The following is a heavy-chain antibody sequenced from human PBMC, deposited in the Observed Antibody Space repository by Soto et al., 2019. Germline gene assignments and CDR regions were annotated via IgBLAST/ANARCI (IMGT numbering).Heavy chain of an antibody. CDR1: GFTFSSYG. CDR2: IWYDGSNK. Sequence: GGSLRLSCAASGFTFSSYGMHWVRQAPGKGLEWVAVIWYDGSNKYYADSVKGRFTISRDNSKNTLYLQMNSLRAEDTAVYYCAREDSSGWYSSYWGQGTLVTVSS. CDR3: AREDSSGWYSSY. J-gene: IGHJ4*02. V-gene: IGHV3-33*01. D-gene: IGHD6-19*01.